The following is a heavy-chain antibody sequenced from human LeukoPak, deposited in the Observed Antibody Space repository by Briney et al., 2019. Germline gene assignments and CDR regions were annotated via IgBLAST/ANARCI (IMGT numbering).Heavy chain of an antibody. J-gene: IGHJ4*02. CDR3: ARVAGYCSGGSCYVCDY. Sequence: ASVKVSCKASGYTFTSYAMNWVRQAPGQGLEWMGWISAYNGNTNYAQKLQGRVTMTTDTSTSTAYMELRSLRSDDTAVYYCARVAGYCSGGSCYVCDYWGQGTLVTVSS. V-gene: IGHV1-18*01. CDR2: ISAYNGNT. CDR1: GYTFTSYA. D-gene: IGHD2-15*01.